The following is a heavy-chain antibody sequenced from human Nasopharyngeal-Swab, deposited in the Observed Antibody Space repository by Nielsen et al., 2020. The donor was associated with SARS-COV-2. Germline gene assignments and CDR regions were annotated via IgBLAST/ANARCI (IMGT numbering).Heavy chain of an antibody. J-gene: IGHJ6*02. CDR1: GFTFNNYN. V-gene: IGHV3-21*01. D-gene: IGHD3-3*01. Sequence: GGSLRLSCAASGFTFNNYNFNWVRQAPGKGLKGVSSISSSSSYIYYADSVKGRFTISRDNAKNSLYLQMNSLRAEDTAVYYCARDGLDYDFWSAYFMDVWGQGTTVTVSS. CDR2: ISSSSSYI. CDR3: ARDGLDYDFWSAYFMDV.